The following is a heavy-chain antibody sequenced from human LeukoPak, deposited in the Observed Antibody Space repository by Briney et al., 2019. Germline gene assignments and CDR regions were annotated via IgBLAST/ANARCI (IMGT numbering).Heavy chain of an antibody. CDR1: GFTFSSYE. Sequence: GGSLRLSCAASGFTFSSYEMNWVRQAPGKGLEWVSYISSSGSTIYYADSVKGRFTISRDNAKNSLYLQMNSLRAEDTAVYYCAREKLAVAVDAFDIWGQGTMVTVSS. CDR2: ISSSGSTI. V-gene: IGHV3-48*03. D-gene: IGHD6-19*01. CDR3: AREKLAVAVDAFDI. J-gene: IGHJ3*02.